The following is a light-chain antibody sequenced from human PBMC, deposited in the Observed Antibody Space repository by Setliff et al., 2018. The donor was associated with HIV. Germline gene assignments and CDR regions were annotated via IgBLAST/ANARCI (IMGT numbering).Light chain of an antibody. CDR1: SSDVGDYNY. J-gene: IGLJ2*01. CDR2: DAS. Sequence: LAQPASVSGSPGQSITISCTGTSSDVGDYNYVSWYQQHPGKAPKLMIYDASNRPSGVSNRFSGSKSGSTASLTISGLQAEDEADYYCSSYTSITTLDVVFGGGTK. V-gene: IGLV2-14*03. CDR3: SSYTSITTLDVV.